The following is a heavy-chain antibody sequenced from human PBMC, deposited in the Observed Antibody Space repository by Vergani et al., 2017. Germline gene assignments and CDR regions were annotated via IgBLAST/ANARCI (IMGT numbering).Heavy chain of an antibody. CDR2: IDHSGRT. D-gene: IGHD2-2*01. CDR3: ARLASPPVPAARKSWFDP. Sequence: QVQLQESGPGLVKPSGTLSLTCAVSGGSISSSNWWSWVRQPPGKGLEWIGEIDHSGRTNYNPSLKSRVTISVDKSKNQFSLKLSSVTAADTAVYYCARLASPPVPAARKSWFDPWGQGTLVTVSS. CDR1: GGSISSSNW. J-gene: IGHJ5*02. V-gene: IGHV4-4*02.